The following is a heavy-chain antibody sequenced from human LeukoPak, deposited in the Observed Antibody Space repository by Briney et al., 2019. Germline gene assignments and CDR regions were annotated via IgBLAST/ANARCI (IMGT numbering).Heavy chain of an antibody. CDR3: ATTLPNSSGYYGWYFDL. Sequence: SVKVSCKASGGTFSSYAISWVRQAPGQGLEWMGGIIPIFGTANYAQKFQGRVTMTEDASTDTAYMELSTLRSEDTAVYYCATTLPNSSGYYGWYFDLWGRGALVTVSS. J-gene: IGHJ2*01. CDR1: GGTFSSYA. D-gene: IGHD3-22*01. CDR2: IIPIFGTA. V-gene: IGHV1-69*13.